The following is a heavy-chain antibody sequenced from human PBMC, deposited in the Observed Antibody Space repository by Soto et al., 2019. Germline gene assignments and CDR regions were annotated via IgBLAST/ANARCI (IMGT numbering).Heavy chain of an antibody. Sequence: GGSLRLSFAASGFTFSSYAMSWVRQAPGKGLEWVSAISGSGGSTYYADSVKGRFTISRDNSKNTLYLQMNSLRAEDTAVYYCATPLRRYCTNGVCPFDYWGQGTLVTVSS. J-gene: IGHJ4*02. CDR1: GFTFSSYA. CDR3: ATPLRRYCTNGVCPFDY. D-gene: IGHD2-8*01. CDR2: ISGSGGST. V-gene: IGHV3-23*01.